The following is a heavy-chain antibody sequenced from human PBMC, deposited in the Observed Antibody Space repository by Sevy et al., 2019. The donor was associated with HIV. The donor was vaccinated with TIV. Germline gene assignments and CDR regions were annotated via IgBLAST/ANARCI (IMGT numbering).Heavy chain of an antibody. J-gene: IGHJ4*02. CDR2: IGSTGPTI. CDR1: GFTSSRYS. D-gene: IGHD6-19*01. Sequence: GSLRLSCVASGFTSSRYSMNWVRQAPGKGLEWVSNIGSTGPTIYYADSVKGRFTISRDNAKNSLYLQMNSLREEDTAVYYCARPGSGWFEFDSWGQGTLVTVSS. CDR3: ARPGSGWFEFDS. V-gene: IGHV3-48*02.